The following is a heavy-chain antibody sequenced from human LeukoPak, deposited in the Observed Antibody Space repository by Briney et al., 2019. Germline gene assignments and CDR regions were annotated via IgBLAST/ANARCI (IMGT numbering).Heavy chain of an antibody. J-gene: IGHJ4*02. CDR1: GFIFSNYA. D-gene: IGHD2/OR15-2a*01. CDR3: AKGPLLWD. V-gene: IGHV3-30*02. Sequence: GGSLRLSCAASGFIFSNYAMQWVRQAPGMGLEWVAFIRYDGGNTYYADSVKGRFTISRDNSKNTLYLQMNSLRAEDTAVYYCAKGPLLWDWGQGTLVTVSS. CDR2: IRYDGGNT.